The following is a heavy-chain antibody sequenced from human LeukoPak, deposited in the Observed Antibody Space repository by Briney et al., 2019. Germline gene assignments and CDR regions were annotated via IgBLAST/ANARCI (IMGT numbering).Heavy chain of an antibody. J-gene: IGHJ4*02. CDR1: GFTFSNHG. CDR2: ISPSGDIT. D-gene: IGHD3-10*01. CDR3: AKDDAWLRFGE. Sequence: GGTLRLSCTASGFTFSNHGMDWVRQAPGKGLEWVSGISPSGDITYYADSVKGRFTISRDNSKNTLYLEVISLTAEDTAVYYCAKDDAWLRFGEWSQGTLVTVSS. V-gene: IGHV3-23*01.